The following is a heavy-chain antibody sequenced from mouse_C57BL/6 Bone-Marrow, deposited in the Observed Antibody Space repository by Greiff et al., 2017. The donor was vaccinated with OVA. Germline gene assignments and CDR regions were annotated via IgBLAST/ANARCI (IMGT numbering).Heavy chain of an antibody. CDR1: GYTFTSYW. J-gene: IGHJ4*01. D-gene: IGHD2-4*01. CDR3: TRRTPTKDYDRVLDY. Sequence: EVQLQQSGTVLARPGASVKMSCKTSGYTFTSYWMHWVKQRPGQGLEWIGAIYPGNSDTSYNQKFKGKAKLTAVTSASTAYMELSSLTNEDSAVYYWTRRTPTKDYDRVLDYWGQGTSVTVSS. V-gene: IGHV1-5*01. CDR2: IYPGNSDT.